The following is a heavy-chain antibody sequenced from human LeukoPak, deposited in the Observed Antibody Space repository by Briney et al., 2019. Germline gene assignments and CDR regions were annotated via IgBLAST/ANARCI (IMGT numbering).Heavy chain of an antibody. Sequence: GGSLRLSCAASGFTFSDYYMSWIRQAPGKGLEWVSYISSSGSTIYYADSVKGRFTISRDNAKNSLCLQMNSLRAEDTAVYYCAGARYYYYGMDVWGQGTTVTVSS. V-gene: IGHV3-11*01. J-gene: IGHJ6*02. CDR3: AGARYYYYGMDV. CDR1: GFTFSDYY. CDR2: ISSSGSTI.